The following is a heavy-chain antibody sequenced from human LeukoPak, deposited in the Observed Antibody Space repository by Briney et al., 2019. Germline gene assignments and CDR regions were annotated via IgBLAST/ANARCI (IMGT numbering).Heavy chain of an antibody. CDR2: IYYSGST. D-gene: IGHD4-11*01. CDR3: ARHRDYSIDYFDY. CDR1: GGSISSSSYY. V-gene: IGHV4-39*01. Sequence: SETLSLTCTVSGGSISSSSYYWGWIRQPPGKRLEWIGSIYYSGSTYYNPSLKSRVTISVDTSKNQFSLKVNSVTAADTAVYYCARHRDYSIDYFDYWGQGTLVTVSS. J-gene: IGHJ4*02.